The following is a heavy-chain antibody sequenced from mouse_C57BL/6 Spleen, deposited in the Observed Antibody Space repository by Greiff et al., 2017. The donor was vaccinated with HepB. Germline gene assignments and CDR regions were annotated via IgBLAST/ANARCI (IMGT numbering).Heavy chain of an antibody. CDR2: IWSGGST. Sequence: QVQLQQSGPGLVQPSQSLSITCTVSGFSLTSYGVHWVRQSPGKGLEWLGVIWSGGSTDYNAAFISRLSISKDNSKSQVFFKMNSLQADDTAIYYCARGRTTAYFDFWGQGTTLTVSS. V-gene: IGHV2-2*01. CDR1: GFSLTSYG. J-gene: IGHJ2*01. CDR3: ARGRTTAYFDF. D-gene: IGHD1-2*01.